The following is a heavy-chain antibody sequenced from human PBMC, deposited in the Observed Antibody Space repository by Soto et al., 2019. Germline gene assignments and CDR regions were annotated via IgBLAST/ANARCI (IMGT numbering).Heavy chain of an antibody. V-gene: IGHV4-34*01. CDR3: ARRGSYYYYYDYMDV. CDR1: GGSFSGYY. Sequence: SETLSLTCAVYGGSFSGYYWSWIRQPPGKGLEWIGEINHSGSTNYNPSLKSRVTISVDTSKNQFSLKLSSVTAADTAVYYCARRGSYYYYYDYMDVWGKGTTVTVSS. J-gene: IGHJ6*03. CDR2: INHSGST. D-gene: IGHD1-26*01.